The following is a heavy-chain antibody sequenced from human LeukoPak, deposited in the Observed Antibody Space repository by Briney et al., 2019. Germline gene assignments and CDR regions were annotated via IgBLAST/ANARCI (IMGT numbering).Heavy chain of an antibody. V-gene: IGHV3-7*01. CDR3: ARDLRLGGYFDWLCPDAFDI. J-gene: IGHJ3*02. CDR2: IKQDGSEK. D-gene: IGHD3-9*01. CDR1: VFTFSSSW. Sequence: GGSLRLSCAAPVFTFSSSWMSWVRQAPGKGLEWVANIKQDGSEKSYVDSVKGRFTISRDNAKNSLFLQMNILRAEDTAVYYCARDLRLGGYFDWLCPDAFDIWGQGTMVTVSS.